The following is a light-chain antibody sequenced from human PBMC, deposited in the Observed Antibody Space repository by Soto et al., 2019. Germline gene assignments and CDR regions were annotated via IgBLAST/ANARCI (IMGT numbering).Light chain of an antibody. J-gene: IGKJ5*01. V-gene: IGKV1-9*01. Sequence: DIPFTQSPSFLSASLGDRVTITYRASQGFGTYIAWYQQKPGNVPKLLIHRASTLQSGVPSRFSGSGFVTQFTLTISSLQPEDFATYYCQQVNSYPITFGQGTRLEI. CDR3: QQVNSYPIT. CDR1: QGFGTY. CDR2: RAS.